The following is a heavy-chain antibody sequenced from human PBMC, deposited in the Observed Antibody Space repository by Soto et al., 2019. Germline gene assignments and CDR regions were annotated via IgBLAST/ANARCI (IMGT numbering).Heavy chain of an antibody. CDR3: TIFGVVNGENFDY. J-gene: IGHJ4*02. D-gene: IGHD3-3*01. CDR1: GYTFTRYG. V-gene: IGHV1-18*01. Sequence: ASVNVYCKTSGYTFTRYGISWVRQAPGQGLEWMGWISACNGNTNYAQKLQGRVTMTTDTSTSTAYMELRSLRSDDTAVYYCTIFGVVNGENFDYWGQGTLVTVSS. CDR2: ISACNGNT.